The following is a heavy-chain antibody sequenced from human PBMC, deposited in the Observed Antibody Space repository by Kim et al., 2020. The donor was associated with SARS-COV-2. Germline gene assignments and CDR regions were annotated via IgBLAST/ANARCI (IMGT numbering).Heavy chain of an antibody. Sequence: SPYFQGHVTISADKSISTAYLQWSSLKASDTAMYYCARHEVGGRVRGFDYWGQGTLVTVSS. CDR3: ARHEVGGRVRGFDY. D-gene: IGHD2-15*01. J-gene: IGHJ4*02. V-gene: IGHV5-10-1*01.